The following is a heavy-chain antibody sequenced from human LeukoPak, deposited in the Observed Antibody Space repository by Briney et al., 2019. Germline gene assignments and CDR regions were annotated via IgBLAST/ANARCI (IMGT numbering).Heavy chain of an antibody. J-gene: IGHJ4*02. CDR3: ARQYSDWLLGRDYFDY. CDR2: IFHSGST. CDR1: GVSISSYY. Sequence: SETLSLTCSDSGVSISSYYYSWIRQPPGKGLEWIGCIFHSGSTTYNSSLKSRVIMSVDTSKNQFFLQLSSVTAADTAVYYCARQYSDWLLGRDYFDYWGQGTLVTVSS. D-gene: IGHD3/OR15-3a*01. V-gene: IGHV4-59*08.